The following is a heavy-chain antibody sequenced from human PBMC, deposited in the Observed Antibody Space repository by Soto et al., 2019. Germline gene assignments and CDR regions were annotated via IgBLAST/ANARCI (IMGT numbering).Heavy chain of an antibody. D-gene: IGHD1-1*01. CDR1: GGSVMSYY. CDR3: ASQKLDVPAYFDY. J-gene: IGHJ4*02. Sequence: SETLSLTCTVAGGSVMSYYWSWILQPPGRGLEWIGFIYYAGSTKYNPSLNSRVTISVDTSKNQFSLTVTSVTAADTAVYYCASQKLDVPAYFDYWGQGTLVTVSS. CDR2: IYYAGST. V-gene: IGHV4-59*08.